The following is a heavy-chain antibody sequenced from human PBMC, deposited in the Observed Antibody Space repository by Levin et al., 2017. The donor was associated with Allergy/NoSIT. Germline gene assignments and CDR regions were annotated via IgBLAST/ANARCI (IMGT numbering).Heavy chain of an antibody. D-gene: IGHD6-19*01. CDR2: IYYSGST. J-gene: IGHJ4*02. V-gene: IGHV4-59*01. Sequence: SETLSLTCTVSGGSLGGYYWSWFRQPPGKGLEWIGYIYYSGSTNYNPSLKSRVTISLDTSKNRFSLNLSSVAAADTAVYYCARRSSGWYLFDYWGQGTLVTVSS. CDR3: ARRSSGWYLFDY. CDR1: GGSLGGYY.